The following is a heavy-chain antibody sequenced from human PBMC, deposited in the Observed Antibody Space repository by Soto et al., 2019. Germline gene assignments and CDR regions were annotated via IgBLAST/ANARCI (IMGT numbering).Heavy chain of an antibody. Sequence: SETLSLTCTVSGGSISSGGYYWSWLRQHPGKGLEWIGYIYYSGSTYYNPSLKSRVTISVDTSKNQFSLKLSSVTAADTAVYYCARGIRDGYKYSFGYWGQGTLVTVSS. D-gene: IGHD5-12*01. J-gene: IGHJ4*02. V-gene: IGHV4-31*03. CDR1: GGSISSGGYY. CDR2: IYYSGST. CDR3: ARGIRDGYKYSFGY.